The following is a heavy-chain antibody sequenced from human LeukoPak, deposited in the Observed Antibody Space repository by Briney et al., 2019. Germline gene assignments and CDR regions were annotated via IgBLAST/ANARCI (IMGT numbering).Heavy chain of an antibody. J-gene: IGHJ5*02. CDR2: INHSGST. CDR3: ARLHHYYDILTGYYRDNWFDP. CDR1: GGSFSGYY. Sequence: PSETLSLTCAVYGGSFSGYYWSWIRQPPGKGLEWIGEINHSGSTNYNPSLKSRVTISVDTSKNQFSLKLSSVTAADTAVYYCARLHHYYDILTGYYRDNWFDPWGQGTLVTVSS. D-gene: IGHD3-9*01. V-gene: IGHV4-34*01.